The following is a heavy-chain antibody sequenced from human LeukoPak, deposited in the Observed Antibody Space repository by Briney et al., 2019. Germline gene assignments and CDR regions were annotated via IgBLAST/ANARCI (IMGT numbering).Heavy chain of an antibody. CDR2: IYTSGST. Sequence: SETLFLTCTVSGGSISSYYWSWIRQPAGKGLEWIGRIYTSGSTNYNPSLKSRVTMSVDTSKNQFSLKLSSVTAADTAVYYCARDKVQVVPAAPREYYYYYMDVWGKGTTVTVSS. CDR3: ARDKVQVVPAAPREYYYYYMDV. CDR1: GGSISSYY. J-gene: IGHJ6*03. D-gene: IGHD2-2*01. V-gene: IGHV4-4*07.